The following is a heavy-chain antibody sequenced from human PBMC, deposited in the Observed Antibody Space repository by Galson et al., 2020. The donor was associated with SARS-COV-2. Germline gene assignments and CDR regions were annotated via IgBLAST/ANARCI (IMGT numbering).Heavy chain of an antibody. V-gene: IGHV3-30*04. CDR2: ISYDGSNK. CDR3: SREVPGWDAFDI. D-gene: IGHD1-1*01. CDR1: GFTFSSYA. Sequence: GESLKIPCAGSGFTFSSYAMHWVRQAPGKGLEWVAVISYDGSNKYYPDSVKGRFTISRDNSKNTLYLQMNSLRAEDTAVYYCSREVPGWDAFDIWGQGTMVTVSS. J-gene: IGHJ3*02.